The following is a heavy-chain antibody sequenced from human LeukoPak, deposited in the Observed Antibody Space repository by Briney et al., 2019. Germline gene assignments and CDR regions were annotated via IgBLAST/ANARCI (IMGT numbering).Heavy chain of an antibody. Sequence: GGSLRLSCAASGFTFSSYWMSWVRQAPGKGLEWVANIKQDGSEKYYVDSVKGRFTISRDNAKNSLYLQMNSLRAEDTAVYYCARDGLGYCSSTSCWRPLDYWGQGTLVTVSS. D-gene: IGHD2-2*01. J-gene: IGHJ4*02. CDR3: ARDGLGYCSSTSCWRPLDY. CDR2: IKQDGSEK. V-gene: IGHV3-7*03. CDR1: GFTFSSYW.